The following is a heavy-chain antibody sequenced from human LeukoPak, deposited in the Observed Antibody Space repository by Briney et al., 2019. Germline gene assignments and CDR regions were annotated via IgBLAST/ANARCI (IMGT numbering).Heavy chain of an antibody. Sequence: GGTLRLSCAVSGFTFSDSVMHWVRQASGKGLEWVGRIRGKSNNYSTAYAASVRGRFTISKDDSKSTAYLQMNSLKTEDTAVYYCTRQFGELLAWGQGTLVTVSS. V-gene: IGHV3-73*01. CDR1: GFTFSDSV. CDR3: TRQFGELLA. J-gene: IGHJ4*02. CDR2: IRGKSNNYST. D-gene: IGHD3-10*01.